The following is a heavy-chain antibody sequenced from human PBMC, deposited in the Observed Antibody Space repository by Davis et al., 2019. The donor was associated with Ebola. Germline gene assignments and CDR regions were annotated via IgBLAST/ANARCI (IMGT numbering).Heavy chain of an antibody. CDR3: ARWKFLEGFDY. V-gene: IGHV4-31*03. D-gene: IGHD1-1*01. Sequence: SETLSLTCTVSGGSITGGGYYWTSIRQHPEKGLEWIGCTYYNGNAHYNPSLKSRVSISVDTSRNQFSLNLTSVTAADTAVYYCARWKFLEGFDYWGQGTLVPVSS. J-gene: IGHJ4*02. CDR2: TYYNGNA. CDR1: GGSITGGGYY.